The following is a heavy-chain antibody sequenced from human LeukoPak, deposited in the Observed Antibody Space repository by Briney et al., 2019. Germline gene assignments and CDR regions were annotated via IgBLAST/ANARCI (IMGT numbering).Heavy chain of an antibody. CDR3: AKALTTLSGWSRLFDY. V-gene: IGHV3-23*01. Sequence: GGSLRLSCAASGFTFSSYAMSWVRQAPGKGLEWVSAISGSGGSTYYADSVKGRFTISRDNSKNTLYLQMNSLRAEDTAVYYCAKALTTLSGWSRLFDYWGQGTLVTVSS. D-gene: IGHD6-19*01. CDR2: ISGSGGST. J-gene: IGHJ4*02. CDR1: GFTFSSYA.